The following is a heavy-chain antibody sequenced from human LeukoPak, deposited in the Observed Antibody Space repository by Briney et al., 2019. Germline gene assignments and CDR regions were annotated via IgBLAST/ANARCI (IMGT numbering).Heavy chain of an antibody. V-gene: IGHV3-48*03. J-gene: IGHJ4*02. D-gene: IGHD3-22*01. CDR3: ARDNYDTGGYYFD. Sequence: GGSLRLSCAASGFTFSSYEMNWVRQAPGKGLDWVSYISSGGDTTYYVDSVKGRFTISRDNAKNSLYLQMNSLRAEDTAVYYCARDNYDTGGYYFDWGQGTLVTVSS. CDR2: ISSGGDTT. CDR1: GFTFSSYE.